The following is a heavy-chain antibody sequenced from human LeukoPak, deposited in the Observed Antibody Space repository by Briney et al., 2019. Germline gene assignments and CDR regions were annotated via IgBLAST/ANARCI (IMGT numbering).Heavy chain of an antibody. V-gene: IGHV3-48*04. CDR2: ISSTGSTT. CDR1: GCTFSNYR. CDR3: VRNFGKGGFDL. Sequence: QTGGSLRLSCAISGCTFSNYRMHWVRQGPGKGLDWITDISSTGSTTFYADSVKGRFTISRDNAKNSLFLQMSSLRVEDTALYYCVRNFGKGGFDLWGHGTMVIVSS. D-gene: IGHD3-3*01. J-gene: IGHJ3*01.